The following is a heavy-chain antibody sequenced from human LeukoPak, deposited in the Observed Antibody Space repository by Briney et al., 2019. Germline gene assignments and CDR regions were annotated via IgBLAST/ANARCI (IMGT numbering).Heavy chain of an antibody. D-gene: IGHD5-18*01. V-gene: IGHV1-18*01. CDR2: ISAYSANT. J-gene: IGHJ4*02. CDR3: ARSTPMAPFDY. Sequence: ASVKVSCKASGYTFTSYGISWVRQAPGQGLEWMGWISAYSANTNYAQKLQGRVTMTTDTSTRTAYMELRGLRSDDTAMYYCARSTPMAPFDYWGQGTLVTVSS. CDR1: GYTFTSYG.